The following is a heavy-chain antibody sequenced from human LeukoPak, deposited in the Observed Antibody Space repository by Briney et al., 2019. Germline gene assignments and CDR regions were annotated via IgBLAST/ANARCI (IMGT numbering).Heavy chain of an antibody. CDR2: IYYSGST. CDR1: VGSISIGGYH. D-gene: IGHD3-22*01. J-gene: IGHJ4*02. CDR3: ARADYYDSSGYSY. V-gene: IGHV4-31*03. Sequence: PSQTLSLTCTVPVGSISIGGYHSSWIRHHPGSGLEWLGYIYYSGSTYYNPSLKSRVTISVDTSKNQFSLKLSSVTAADTAVYYCARADYYDSSGYSYWGQGTLVTVSS.